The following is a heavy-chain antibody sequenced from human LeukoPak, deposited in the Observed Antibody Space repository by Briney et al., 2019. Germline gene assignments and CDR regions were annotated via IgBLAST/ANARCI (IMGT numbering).Heavy chain of an antibody. J-gene: IGHJ4*02. Sequence: GGSLRLSCAASGFIFSSYAMSWVRQAPGKGLEWVAVISYDGSNKYYADSVKGRFTISRDNSKNTLYLQMNSLRGEDTAVYYCAIQGTALDYWGQGTLVTVSS. CDR1: GFIFSSYA. CDR3: AIQGTALDY. V-gene: IGHV3-30*04. D-gene: IGHD2-21*02. CDR2: ISYDGSNK.